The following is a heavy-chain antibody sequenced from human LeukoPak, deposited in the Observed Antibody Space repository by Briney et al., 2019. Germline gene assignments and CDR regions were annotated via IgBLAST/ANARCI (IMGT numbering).Heavy chain of an antibody. D-gene: IGHD6-13*01. CDR1: GGTFSSYA. CDR3: ARVTAAGNIRYYYYYYGMDV. V-gene: IGHV1-69*13. Sequence: SVKVSCKASGGTFSSYAISWVRQAPGQGLEWMGGIIPIFGTANYAQKFQGRVTITADESTSTAYMELRSLRSDDTAVYYCARVTAAGNIRYYYYYYGMDVWGQGTTVTVSS. CDR2: IIPIFGTA. J-gene: IGHJ6*02.